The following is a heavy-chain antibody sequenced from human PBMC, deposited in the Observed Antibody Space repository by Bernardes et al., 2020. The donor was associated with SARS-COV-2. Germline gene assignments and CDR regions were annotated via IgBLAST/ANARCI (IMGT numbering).Heavy chain of an antibody. CDR3: ARHGEWELLWPFDS. D-gene: IGHD1-26*01. V-gene: IGHV4-39*01. Sequence: SETLSLTCTVSGASISSNDYFWGWIRQPPGKGLEWIGSMSYSGSTYYNPSLKSRVTISVDTSKNQFSLKLSSVTAADTAVYYCARHGEWELLWPFDSWGQGTPVTVSS. CDR2: MSYSGST. J-gene: IGHJ4*02. CDR1: GASISSNDYF.